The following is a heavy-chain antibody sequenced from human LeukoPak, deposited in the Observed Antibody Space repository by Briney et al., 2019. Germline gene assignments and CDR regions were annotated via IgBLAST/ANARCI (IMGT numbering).Heavy chain of an antibody. J-gene: IGHJ4*02. V-gene: IGHV4-30-4*01. D-gene: IGHD1-14*01. CDR2: IYYSGST. CDR1: GGSISSGDYY. CDR3: AGVTGVITESPYFDY. Sequence: PSQTLSLTCTVSGGSISSGDYYWSWIRQPPGKGLEWIGYIYYSGSTYYNPSLKSRVTISVDTSKNQFSLKLSSVTAADTAVYYCAGVTGVITESPYFDYWGQGTLVTVSS.